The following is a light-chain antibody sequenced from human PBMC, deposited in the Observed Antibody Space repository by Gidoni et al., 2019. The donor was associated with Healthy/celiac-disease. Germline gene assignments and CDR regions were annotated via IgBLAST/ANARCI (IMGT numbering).Light chain of an antibody. V-gene: IGLV2-14*03. Sequence: QSALTHPASGSGSPGQSITISCTGTSSDVGGYNYVSWYQQHPGKAPNLMIYDVSNRPSGVSNRFSGSKSGNTASLTISGLQAEYEADYYCSSYTSSSTWVFGGGTKLTVL. CDR2: DVS. CDR1: SSDVGGYNY. J-gene: IGLJ3*02. CDR3: SSYTSSSTWV.